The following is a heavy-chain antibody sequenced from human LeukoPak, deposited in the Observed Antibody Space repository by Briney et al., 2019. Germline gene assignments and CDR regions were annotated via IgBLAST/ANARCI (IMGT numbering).Heavy chain of an antibody. CDR3: ARRSNWGPSNWFDP. CDR2: IYYGRTL. V-gene: IGHV4-59*01. D-gene: IGHD7-27*01. J-gene: IGHJ5*02. CDR1: GGFISGYY. Sequence: PSETLSLTCTVSGGFISGYYWNWIRQSQGKGLEWIGHIYYGRTLNYNPSLKSRVTISMDTSKNQFSLRLTSVTAADTAVYYCARRSNWGPSNWFDPWGQGTLVTVSS.